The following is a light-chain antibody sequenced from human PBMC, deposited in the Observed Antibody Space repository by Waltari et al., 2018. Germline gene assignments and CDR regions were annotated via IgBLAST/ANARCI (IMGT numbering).Light chain of an antibody. J-gene: IGLJ1*01. CDR2: EGG. V-gene: IGLV2-23*01. Sequence: QSALTQPASVSGSPGQSITISCTGTSSDVGSNTLVSWYQQHPVKAPKLMIYEGGKRTSGVSKRFSGSKSGNTASLTISGLQAEDEADYYCCSYAGSSTYVFGTGTKVTVL. CDR3: CSYAGSSTYV. CDR1: SSDVGSNTL.